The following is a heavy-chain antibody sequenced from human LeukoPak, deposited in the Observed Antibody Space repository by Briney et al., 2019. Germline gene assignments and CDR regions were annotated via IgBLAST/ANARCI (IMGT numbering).Heavy chain of an antibody. CDR1: GGTFSSYA. J-gene: IGHJ3*02. Sequence: SVKVSCKASGGTFSSYAISWVRQAPGQGLEWMGGIIPVFGTANYAQKFQGRVTISADESTSTAYMELSSLRSEDTAVYYCARDRVVGLGIDNAFDIWGHGTMVTVSS. V-gene: IGHV1-69*13. CDR2: IIPVFGTA. CDR3: ARDRVVGLGIDNAFDI. D-gene: IGHD2-15*01.